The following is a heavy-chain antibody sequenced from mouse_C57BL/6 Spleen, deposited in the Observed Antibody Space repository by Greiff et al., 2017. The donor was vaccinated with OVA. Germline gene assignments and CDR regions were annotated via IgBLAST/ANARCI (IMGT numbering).Heavy chain of an antibody. V-gene: IGHV1-7*01. CDR3: AKGTGIYFDY. CDR1: GYTFTSYW. Sequence: QVQLKQSGAELAKPGASVKLSCKASGYTFTSYWMHWVKQRPGQGLEWIGYINPSSGYTKYNQKFKDKATLNADKSSSTAYMQLISLTYEDSAVYYCAKGTGIYFDYWGQGTTLTVSS. J-gene: IGHJ2*01. CDR2: INPSSGYT. D-gene: IGHD4-1*01.